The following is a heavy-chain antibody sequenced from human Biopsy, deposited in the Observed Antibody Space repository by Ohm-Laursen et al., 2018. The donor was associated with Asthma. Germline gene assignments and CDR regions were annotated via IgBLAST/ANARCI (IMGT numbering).Heavy chain of an antibody. Sequence: SSVKVSCKSLGGTFNTYVIGWVRQAPGQGLEWMGGINSVFGTTTYPRKFQDRVTITADDSTSTVYMELSSLRSEDTAVYYCARKAGSCISRTCYSLDFWGQGTLVTVSS. D-gene: IGHD2-2*01. V-gene: IGHV1-69*01. CDR3: ARKAGSCISRTCYSLDF. J-gene: IGHJ4*02. CDR2: INSVFGTT. CDR1: GGTFNTYV.